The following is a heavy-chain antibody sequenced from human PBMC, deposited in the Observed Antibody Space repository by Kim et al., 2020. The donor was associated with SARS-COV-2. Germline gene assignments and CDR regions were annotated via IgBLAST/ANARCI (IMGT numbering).Heavy chain of an antibody. V-gene: IGHV5-51*01. CDR3: ARKELPLWFGELPFDY. J-gene: IGHJ4*02. Sequence: GESLKISCKGSGYSFTSYWIGWVRQMPGKGLEWMGIIYPGDSDTRYSPSFQGQVTISADKSISTAYLQWSSLKASDTAMYYCARKELPLWFGELPFDYWGQGTLVTVSS. CDR1: GYSFTSYW. D-gene: IGHD3-10*01. CDR2: IYPGDSDT.